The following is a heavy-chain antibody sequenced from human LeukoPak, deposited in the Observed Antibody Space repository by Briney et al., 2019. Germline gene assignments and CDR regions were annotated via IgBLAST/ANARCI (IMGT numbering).Heavy chain of an antibody. CDR2: IKPDGSEK. V-gene: IGHV3-7*04. CDR3: ARDKYGAYFDS. CDR1: GFIFISYW. J-gene: IGHJ4*02. Sequence: GGSLRLSCAASGFIFISYWMDWVRQAPGKGLEWVANIKPDGSEKYYVDSVKGRFTISRDNAKNSLYLQMNSLRVEDTAVYYCARDKYGAYFDSWGQGTLVTVSS. D-gene: IGHD4-17*01.